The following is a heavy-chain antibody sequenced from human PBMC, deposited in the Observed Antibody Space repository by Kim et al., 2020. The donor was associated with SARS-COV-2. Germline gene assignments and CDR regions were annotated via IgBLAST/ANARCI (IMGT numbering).Heavy chain of an antibody. Sequence: GGSLRLSCAASEVTFSSYDMSWVRQAPGKGLEWISDISSSASTIYYADAVRGRFTISRDNAKNSLYVQMNRRSADDTAIYYCGSGGQRVRSFGWGQGTLVTVSS. CDR2: ISSSASTI. CDR3: GSGGQRVRSFG. D-gene: IGHD3-3*01. V-gene: IGHV3-48*03. J-gene: IGHJ4*02. CDR1: EVTFSSYD.